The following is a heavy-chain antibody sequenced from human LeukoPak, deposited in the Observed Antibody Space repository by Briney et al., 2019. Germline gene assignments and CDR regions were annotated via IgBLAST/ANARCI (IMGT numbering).Heavy chain of an antibody. V-gene: IGHV3-7*01. CDR1: GFTFSSYW. Sequence: PGGSLRLSCAASGFTFSSYWMSWVRQAPGKGLEWVANIKQDGSEKYYVDSVKGRFTISRDNAKNSLYLQMNSLRAEDTAVYYCARFGTPGMQSPTPRMVVAAKSFDYWGQGTLVTVSS. CDR2: IKQDGSEK. J-gene: IGHJ4*02. CDR3: ARFGTPGMQSPTPRMVVAAKSFDY. D-gene: IGHD2-15*01.